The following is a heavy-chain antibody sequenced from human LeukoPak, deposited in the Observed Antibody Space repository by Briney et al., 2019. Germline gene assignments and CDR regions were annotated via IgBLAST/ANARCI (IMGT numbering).Heavy chain of an antibody. D-gene: IGHD5-12*01. CDR3: AKDGDSRYSGYDSQLVLDY. CDR1: GFTFSSYG. Sequence: GGSLRLSCAASGFTFSSYGMHWVRQAPGKGLEWVAVISYDGSNKYYADSVKGRFIISRDNSKNILYLQMNSLRAEDTAVYYCAKDGDSRYSGYDSQLVLDYWGQGTLVTVSS. V-gene: IGHV3-30*18. J-gene: IGHJ4*02. CDR2: ISYDGSNK.